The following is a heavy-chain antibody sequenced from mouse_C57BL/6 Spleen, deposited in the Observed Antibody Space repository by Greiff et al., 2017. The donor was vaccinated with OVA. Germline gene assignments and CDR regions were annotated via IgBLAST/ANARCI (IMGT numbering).Heavy chain of an antibody. V-gene: IGHV1-26*01. J-gene: IGHJ2*01. CDR2: INPNNGGT. Sequence: EVKLQQSGPELVKPGASVKISCKASGYTFTDYYMNWVKQSHGKSLEWIGDINPNNGGTSYNQKFKGKATLTVDKSSSTAYMELRSLTSEDSAVYYCAGTSFDYWGQGTTLTVSS. CDR1: GYTFTDYY. CDR3: AGTSFDY.